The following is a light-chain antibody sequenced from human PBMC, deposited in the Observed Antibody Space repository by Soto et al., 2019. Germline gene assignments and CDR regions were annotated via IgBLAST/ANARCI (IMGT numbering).Light chain of an antibody. V-gene: IGLV2-11*01. CDR2: TVT. CDR3: CSYAGSSSYV. CDR1: SRDISGYNY. J-gene: IGLJ1*01. Sequence: QSALTQPRSVSASPGQSVTISCTGTSRDISGYNYVSWYQQHPGKAPKLMIYTVTKRPSGVPDRFSGSKSDNTASLTISGLQADDEADYYCCSYAGSSSYVFGTGTKVTVL.